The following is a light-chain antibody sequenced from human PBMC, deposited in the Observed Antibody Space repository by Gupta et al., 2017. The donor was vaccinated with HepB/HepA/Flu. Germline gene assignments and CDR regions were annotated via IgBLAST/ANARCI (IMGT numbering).Light chain of an antibody. Sequence: QSALTQPASVSVSPGQSITISCTGTSSDVGGYNYVSWYQQHPGKDPKLMIYDVSNRPSGVSNRFSGSKSGNTASLTISVLQAEDEADYYCSSYTSSSTLDVVFGGGTKLTGL. V-gene: IGLV2-14*03. J-gene: IGLJ2*01. CDR3: SSYTSSSTLDVV. CDR2: DVS. CDR1: SSDVGGYNY.